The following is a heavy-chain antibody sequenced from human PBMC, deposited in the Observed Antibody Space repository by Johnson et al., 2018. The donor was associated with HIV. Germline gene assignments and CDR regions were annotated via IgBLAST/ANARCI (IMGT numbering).Heavy chain of an antibody. CDR1: GLSFSNFG. D-gene: IGHD3-22*01. J-gene: IGHJ3*02. CDR3: ARHSDPWFVSGYYNGAFDI. V-gene: IGHV3-30*03. Sequence: QVQLVESGGGVVQPGKSLTLSCVGSGLSFSNFGIHWVRQAPGKGLEWVTVISYDGSNKYYADSVKGRFTISRDNSKNTLYLQMNSLRAEDTALYYCARHSDPWFVSGYYNGAFDIWGQGTMVTVSS. CDR2: ISYDGSNK.